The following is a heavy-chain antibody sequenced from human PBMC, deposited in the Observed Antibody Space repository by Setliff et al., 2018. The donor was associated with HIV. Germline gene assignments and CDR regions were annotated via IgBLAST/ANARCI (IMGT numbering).Heavy chain of an antibody. D-gene: IGHD6-25*01. CDR2: IIPIFGTA. CDR1: GYTFTSYY. J-gene: IGHJ4*02. CDR3: ARDAAGGYYFDY. Sequence: GASVKVSCKASGYTFTSYYMHWVRQAPGQGLEWMGGIIPIFGTANYAQKFQGRVTITADESTSTAYMELSSLRSEDTAVYYCARDAAGGYYFDYWGQGTLVTVSS. V-gene: IGHV1-69*13.